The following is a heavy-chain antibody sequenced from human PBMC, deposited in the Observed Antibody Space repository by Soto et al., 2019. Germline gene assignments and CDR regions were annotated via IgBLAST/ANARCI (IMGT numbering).Heavy chain of an antibody. V-gene: IGHV4-39*01. CDR3: AGQSINMVRGVIVVWFDP. Sequence: PSETLSLTCTVSGGSISSSSYYWGWIRQPPGKGLEWIGSIYYSGSTYYNPSLKSRVTISVDTSKNQFSLKLSSVTAADTAVYYCAGQSINMVRGVIVVWFDPWGQGTLVTVSS. D-gene: IGHD3-10*01. J-gene: IGHJ5*02. CDR2: IYYSGST. CDR1: GGSISSSSYY.